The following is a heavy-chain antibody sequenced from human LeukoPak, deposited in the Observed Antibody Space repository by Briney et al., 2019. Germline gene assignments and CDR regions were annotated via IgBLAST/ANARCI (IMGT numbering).Heavy chain of an antibody. CDR2: IIPFFGTA. V-gene: IGHV1-69*13. J-gene: IGHJ4*02. CDR3: AYGDYEGIDY. CDR1: GGTFSSYA. Sequence: ASVKVSCKASGGTFSSYAISWVRQAPGQGLEWMGGIIPFFGTANYAQKFQGRVTITADESTSTAYMELSSLRSEDTAVYYCAYGDYEGIDYWGQGTLVTVSS. D-gene: IGHD4-17*01.